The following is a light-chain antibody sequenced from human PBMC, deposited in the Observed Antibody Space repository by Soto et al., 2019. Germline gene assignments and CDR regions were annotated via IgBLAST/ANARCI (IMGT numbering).Light chain of an antibody. Sequence: VCTQPPSTLSLSPGERGTLSCRASESVTDYLAWYQQKPGQAPSLLVYDVSNRAAGIPTRFSVGVSGTDFTLTISDVEPEDGAVDEGQQRSDWPWTFGQGTKV. J-gene: IGKJ1*01. CDR2: DVS. V-gene: IGKV3-11*01. CDR1: ESVTDY. CDR3: QQRSDWPWT.